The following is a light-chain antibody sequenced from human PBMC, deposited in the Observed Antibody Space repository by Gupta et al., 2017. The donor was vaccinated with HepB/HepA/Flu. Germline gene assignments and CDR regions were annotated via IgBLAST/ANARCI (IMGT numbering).Light chain of an antibody. Sequence: DIQMTQSPSTLSASVGDRVTITGRASPSISSWLAWYQQKPGKAPKFLIYKASNLESGVPSRFSGSGSGTEFTLTISGLQPDDFAIYYCQQYLTFPLTFGGGTKVEIK. CDR2: KAS. V-gene: IGKV1-5*03. CDR1: PSISSW. J-gene: IGKJ4*01. CDR3: QQYLTFPLT.